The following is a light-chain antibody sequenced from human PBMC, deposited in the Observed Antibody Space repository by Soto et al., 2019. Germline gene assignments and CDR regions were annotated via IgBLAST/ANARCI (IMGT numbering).Light chain of an antibody. Sequence: QSALTQPRSVSGSPGQSGTISCTGTSSNVGGYNYGSWYQQHPGKAPKLMIYDVTERPSGVPDRFSGSKSGNTASLTISGLQAEEEADYYCCAYAGGYTYVLGTGTKLTVL. CDR3: CAYAGGYTYV. CDR2: DVT. CDR1: SSNVGGYNY. V-gene: IGLV2-11*01. J-gene: IGLJ1*01.